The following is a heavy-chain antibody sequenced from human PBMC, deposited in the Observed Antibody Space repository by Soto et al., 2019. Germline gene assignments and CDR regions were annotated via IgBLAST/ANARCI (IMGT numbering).Heavy chain of an antibody. CDR2: MYPSDSDT. Sequence: GESLKISCKASGYRFTSYWIGWVRQMPGKGLEWLGLMYPSDSDTRYSPSFQGQVTISADKSISTAYLQWSSLKASDTAMYYCARRQGGSGWFQTPTNFDYWGQGTLVTVSS. D-gene: IGHD6-19*01. V-gene: IGHV5-51*01. J-gene: IGHJ4*02. CDR3: ARRQGGSGWFQTPTNFDY. CDR1: GYRFTSYW.